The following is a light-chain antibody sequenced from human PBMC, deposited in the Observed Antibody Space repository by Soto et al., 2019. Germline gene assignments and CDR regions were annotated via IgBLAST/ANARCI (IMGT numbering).Light chain of an antibody. CDR3: QQRYNWPIT. V-gene: IGKV3-11*01. CDR1: QSVSGY. Sequence: MVLTQSRATLSLSPGETATLSCRASQSVSGYIGWYQQKPGQAPRLLIYADSNRATGIPARFSGSGSGTDFTLTISSLEPEDFSVYYCQQRYNWPITFCQGTRLEIK. CDR2: ADS. J-gene: IGKJ5*01.